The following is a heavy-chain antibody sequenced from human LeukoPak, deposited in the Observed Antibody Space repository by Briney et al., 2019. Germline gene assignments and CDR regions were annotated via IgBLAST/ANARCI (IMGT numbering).Heavy chain of an antibody. Sequence: GGSLRLSCAASGFTFSSYSMNWVRQAPGKGLEWVSSISSSSSSYIYYADSVKGRFTISRDNAKNSLYLQMNSLRAEDTAVYYCASAVAAAPIDAFDIWGQGTMVTVSS. CDR1: GFTFSSYS. J-gene: IGHJ3*02. CDR3: ASAVAAAPIDAFDI. V-gene: IGHV3-21*01. CDR2: ISSSSSSYI. D-gene: IGHD6-13*01.